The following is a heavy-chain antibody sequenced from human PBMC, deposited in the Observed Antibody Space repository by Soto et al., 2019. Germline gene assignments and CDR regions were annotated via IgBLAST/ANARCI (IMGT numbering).Heavy chain of an antibody. J-gene: IGHJ4*02. CDR1: GFTFSGYG. V-gene: IGHV3-33*01. D-gene: IGHD6-19*01. Sequence: PGGSLRLSCATVGFTFSGYGFHWVRQAPGKGLDWVAAIWYDGSKQSYTDSVRGRFTVSRDNSKNTLYLEMNSLTVEDTAVYYCARDIGSRGFEYDYWGQGTPVTVSS. CDR3: ARDIGSRGFEYDY. CDR2: IWYDGSKQ.